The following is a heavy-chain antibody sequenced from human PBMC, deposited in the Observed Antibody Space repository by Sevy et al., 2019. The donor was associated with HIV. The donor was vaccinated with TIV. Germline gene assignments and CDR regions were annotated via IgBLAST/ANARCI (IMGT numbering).Heavy chain of an antibody. CDR3: ARDPSYYDILTGYQNP. CDR2: ISSSSSTI. V-gene: IGHV3-48*04. D-gene: IGHD3-9*01. Sequence: GGSLRLSCAASGFTFSSYSMNWVRQAPGKGLEWVSYISSSSSTIYYADSVKGRFTISRDNAKNSLYLQMNSLRAEDTAVYYCARDPSYYDILTGYQNPWGQGTLVTVSS. J-gene: IGHJ5*02. CDR1: GFTFSSYS.